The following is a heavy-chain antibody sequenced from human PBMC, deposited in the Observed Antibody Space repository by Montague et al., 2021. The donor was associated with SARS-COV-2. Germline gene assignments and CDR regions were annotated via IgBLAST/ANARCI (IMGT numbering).Heavy chain of an antibody. CDR1: GGSIITGSNFY. D-gene: IGHD3-22*01. CDR3: ARDYYDSTGLNWFDP. Sequence: TLSLTCAVSGGSIITGSNFYWGWIRQSAGKGLAWIGRIHSSGGTNYNPSLKSRLTMSVDSSANQFSLKLTSVTAADTAVYYCARDYYDSTGLNWFDPWGQGLVVTVSS. V-gene: IGHV4-61*02. CDR2: IHSSGGT. J-gene: IGHJ5*02.